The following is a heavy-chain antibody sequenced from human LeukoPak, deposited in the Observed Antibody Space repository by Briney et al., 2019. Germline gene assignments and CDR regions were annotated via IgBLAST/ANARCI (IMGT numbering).Heavy chain of an antibody. J-gene: IGHJ4*02. Sequence: GGSLRLSCAASGFTFSSYAMSWVRQAPGKGLEWVSAISGSGGSTYYADSVKGRFTISRDNSKNTLYPQMNSLRAEDTAVYYCAKAPRVRVCFDYWGQGTLVTVSS. CDR1: GFTFSSYA. D-gene: IGHD5/OR15-5a*01. CDR2: ISGSGGST. CDR3: AKAPRVRVCFDY. V-gene: IGHV3-23*01.